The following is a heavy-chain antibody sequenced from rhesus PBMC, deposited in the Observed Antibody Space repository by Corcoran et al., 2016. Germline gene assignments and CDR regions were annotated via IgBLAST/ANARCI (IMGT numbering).Heavy chain of an antibody. V-gene: IGHV4-122*02. CDR2: ITYNGNT. D-gene: IGHD1-44*02. J-gene: IGHJ5-1*01. CDR1: GDSLSSGYYY. Sequence: QVQLQESGPGLVKPSETLSLTCAVSGDSLSSGYYYWSWIRQPPGKGLEWIGYITYNGNTDYNPSLKSRVTISRDTSKNQFSLRLSSVTAADTAIYYCAREGGSRFDVWGAGVLVTVSS. CDR3: AREGGSRFDV.